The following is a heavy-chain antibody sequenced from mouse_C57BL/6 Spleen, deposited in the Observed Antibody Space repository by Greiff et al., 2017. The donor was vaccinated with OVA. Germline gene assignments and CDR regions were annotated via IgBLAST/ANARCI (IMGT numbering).Heavy chain of an antibody. CDR1: GFSLTSYG. J-gene: IGHJ4*01. Sequence: VKLVESGPGLVQPSQSLSITCTVSGFSLTSYGVHWVRQSPGKGLEWLGVIWSGGSTDYNAAFISRLSISKDNSKSQVFFKMNSLQADDTAIYYCARREDGNYHYAMDYWGQGTSVTVSS. CDR2: IWSGGST. CDR3: ARREDGNYHYAMDY. D-gene: IGHD2-1*01. V-gene: IGHV2-2*01.